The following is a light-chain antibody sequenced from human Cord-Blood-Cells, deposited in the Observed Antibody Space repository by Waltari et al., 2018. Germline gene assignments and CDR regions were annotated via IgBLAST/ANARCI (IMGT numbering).Light chain of an antibody. J-gene: IGKJ1*01. CDR2: GAS. V-gene: IGKV3-15*01. CDR1: QSVSSN. Sequence: EIVMTQSPATLSVSPGERATLSCRASQSVSSNLAWYQQKPGQAPRLLIYGASTRATGIPARFSGSGAGTAFTLTISSLQSEDVAVYYCQQYNNWSPTFGQGTKVEIK. CDR3: QQYNNWSPT.